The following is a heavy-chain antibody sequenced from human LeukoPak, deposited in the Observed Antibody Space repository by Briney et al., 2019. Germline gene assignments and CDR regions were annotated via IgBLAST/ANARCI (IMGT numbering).Heavy chain of an antibody. Sequence: GGSLRLSCAASGFTFSSYGMHWVRQAPGKGLEWVAFIRYDGSNKYYADSVKGRFTIYRDNSKNTLYLQMNSLRAEDTAVYYCAKDSHGYGPSYYFDYWGQGTLVTVSS. CDR1: GFTFSSYG. D-gene: IGHD5-12*01. CDR3: AKDSHGYGPSYYFDY. CDR2: IRYDGSNK. V-gene: IGHV3-30*02. J-gene: IGHJ4*02.